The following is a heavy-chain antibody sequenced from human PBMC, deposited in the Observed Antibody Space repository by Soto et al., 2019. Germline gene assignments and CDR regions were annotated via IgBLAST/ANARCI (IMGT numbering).Heavy chain of an antibody. CDR1: RYTFISYD. D-gene: IGHD3-16*01. Sequence: ASVKVSCKASRYTFISYDINWVRQATGQGLEWMGWMNPNSGNTGYAQKFQGRITMTRNTSINTAYMELSSLGSEDTAVYYCARGREVWWNAGPLGLNELDVWGQGTTVTVSS. CDR3: ARGREVWWNAGPLGLNELDV. J-gene: IGHJ6*02. CDR2: MNPNSGNT. V-gene: IGHV1-8*01.